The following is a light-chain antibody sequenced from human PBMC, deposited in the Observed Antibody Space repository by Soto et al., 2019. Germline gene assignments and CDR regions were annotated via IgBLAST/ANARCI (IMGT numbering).Light chain of an antibody. CDR3: QQYYSFPWT. CDR2: AAS. CDR1: QGISSY. V-gene: IGKV1-9*01. J-gene: IGKJ1*01. Sequence: IQLTQSPSSLSASVGDRVTITCRASQGISSYLAWYQQKPGKAPELLIYAASTLQSGVPSRFSGSGSGTDFTLTISCLQSEDFATYYCQQYYSFPWTFGQGTKVDI.